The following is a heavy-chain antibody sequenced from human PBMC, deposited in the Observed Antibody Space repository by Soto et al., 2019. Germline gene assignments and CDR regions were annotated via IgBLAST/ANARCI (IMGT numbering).Heavy chain of an antibody. J-gene: IGHJ6*02. V-gene: IGHV1-69*13. CDR2: IIPIFGTA. Sequence: AASVKVSCKASGGTFSSYAISWVRQAPGQGLEWMGGIIPIFGTANYAQKFQGRVTITADESTSTAYMELSSLRSEDTAVYYCALTGGVVPAAMRGYYYYYGMDVWGQGTTVTVSS. CDR3: ALTGGVVPAAMRGYYYYYGMDV. CDR1: GGTFSSYA. D-gene: IGHD2-2*01.